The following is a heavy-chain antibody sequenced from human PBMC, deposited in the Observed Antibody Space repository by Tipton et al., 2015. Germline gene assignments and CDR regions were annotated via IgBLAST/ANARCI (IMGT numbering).Heavy chain of an antibody. CDR3: ARGLGGNSESWFDP. CDR1: GGSISNYY. D-gene: IGHD4-23*01. V-gene: IGHV4-59*12. Sequence: LRLSCTVSGGSISNYYWNWIRQPPGKGLEWIGYISYSGSPNYNPSLRSRVPISVDASTNLFSLQLSSITAADTAVYYCARGLGGNSESWFDPWGQGTLVIVSS. CDR2: ISYSGSP. J-gene: IGHJ5*02.